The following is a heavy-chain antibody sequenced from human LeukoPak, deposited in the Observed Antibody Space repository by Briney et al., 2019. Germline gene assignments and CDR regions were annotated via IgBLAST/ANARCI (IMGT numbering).Heavy chain of an antibody. V-gene: IGHV4-38-2*02. Sequence: SETLSLTCTVSGYSISSGYYWGWIRQPPGKGLEWIGSIYHSGSTYYNPSLKSRVTISVDTSKNQFSLKLSSVTAADTAVYYCARVPSGYSYGYGDYWGQGTLVTVSS. CDR2: IYHSGST. CDR1: GYSISSGYY. D-gene: IGHD5-18*01. CDR3: ARVPSGYSYGYGDY. J-gene: IGHJ4*02.